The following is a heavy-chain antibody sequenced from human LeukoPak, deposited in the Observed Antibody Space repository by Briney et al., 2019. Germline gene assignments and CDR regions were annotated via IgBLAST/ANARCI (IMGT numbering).Heavy chain of an antibody. CDR3: AREWFGELLSYYFDY. V-gene: IGHV1-2*02. D-gene: IGHD3-10*01. CDR2: INPNSGGA. CDR1: GYTLTGYY. Sequence: ASVKLSCKASGYTLTGYYMHWVRQAPGQGLEWMGWINPNSGGANYAQKFQGRVTMTRDTSISTAYMELSRLKSDDTAVYYCAREWFGELLSYYFDYWGQGTLVTVSS. J-gene: IGHJ4*02.